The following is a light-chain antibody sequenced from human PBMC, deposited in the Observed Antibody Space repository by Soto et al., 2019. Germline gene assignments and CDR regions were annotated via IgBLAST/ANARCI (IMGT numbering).Light chain of an antibody. CDR1: SSDVGGYNY. CDR2: DVT. V-gene: IGLV2-14*03. Sequence: QSVLTQPASVSGSPGQSITISCTGTSSDVGGYNYVSWYQQHPGKAPKLLIYDVTNRPPGVSDDRFSGSKSGNTASLTISGRQAEDEADYYCSSYTSRVVFGGGTKLTVL. CDR3: SSYTSRVV. J-gene: IGLJ3*02.